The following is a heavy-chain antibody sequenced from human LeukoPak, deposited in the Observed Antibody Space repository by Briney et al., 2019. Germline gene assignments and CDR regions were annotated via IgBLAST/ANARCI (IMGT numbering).Heavy chain of an antibody. V-gene: IGHV1-69*05. CDR2: IIPIFGTA. J-gene: IGHJ5*02. D-gene: IGHD3-22*01. Sequence: SVKVSRKASGGTFSSYAISWVRQAPGQGLEWMGRIIPIFGTANYAQKFQGRVTVTTDESTSTAYMELSSLRSEDTAVYYCARVSRDYYDSSGYYWFDPWGQGTLVTVSS. CDR1: GGTFSSYA. CDR3: ARVSRDYYDSSGYYWFDP.